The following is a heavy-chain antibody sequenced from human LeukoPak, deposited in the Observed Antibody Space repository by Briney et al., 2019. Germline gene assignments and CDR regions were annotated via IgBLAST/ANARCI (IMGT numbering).Heavy chain of an antibody. CDR1: GYSFTSYW. CDR2: IDPSDTYT. J-gene: IGHJ6*02. Sequence: GESLRISCKGSGYSFTSYWITWVRQMPGKGLEWMGRIDPSDTYTNYSPSFQGHVTISADKSISTAYLQWSSLKASDTAMYYCATVTTIYYYYGMDVWGQGTTVTVSS. CDR3: ATVTTIYYYYGMDV. D-gene: IGHD4-17*01. V-gene: IGHV5-10-1*01.